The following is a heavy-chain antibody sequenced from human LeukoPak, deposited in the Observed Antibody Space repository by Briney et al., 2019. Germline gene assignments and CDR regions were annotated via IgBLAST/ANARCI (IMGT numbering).Heavy chain of an antibody. CDR2: IWNDGSNK. Sequence: GGSLRLSCAASGFTFSIYGMHWVRQAPGKGLEWVAVIWNDGSNKYYADSVKGWFTISRDNSKNTLYLQMSSRRAEDTAVYSCVGASGPFDYSGQGTLVTVSS. D-gene: IGHD3-10*01. J-gene: IGHJ4*02. V-gene: IGHV3-33*01. CDR1: GFTFSIYG. CDR3: VGASGPFDY.